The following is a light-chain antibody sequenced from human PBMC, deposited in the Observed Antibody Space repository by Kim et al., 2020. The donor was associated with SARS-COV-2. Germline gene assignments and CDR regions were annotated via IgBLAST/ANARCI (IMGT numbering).Light chain of an antibody. CDR2: ADS. CDR3: NSYTSSATWV. J-gene: IGLJ3*02. Sequence: QSALTQPASVSGSPGQSITFSCTGTSSDVGGYDYVSWYQQHPGKAPKLMIYADSYRPSGVSNRFSGSKSGNTASLTISGLQAEDEADYYCNSYTSSATWVFGGGTQLTVL. CDR1: SSDVGGYDY. V-gene: IGLV2-14*03.